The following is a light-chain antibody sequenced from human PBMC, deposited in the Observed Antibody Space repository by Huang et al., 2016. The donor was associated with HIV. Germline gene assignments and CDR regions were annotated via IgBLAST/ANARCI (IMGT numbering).Light chain of an antibody. V-gene: IGKV1-39*01. J-gene: IGKJ2*01. Sequence: IQMTQSPSSLSASVGDRVTITCRASQSISTSLHWYQQKPGKAPALLIYAASSLQRVVPARFSGSGSGTDFTLSISSLQPEDFATYYCQQSYTTPHTFGQGTKLEIK. CDR2: AAS. CDR1: QSISTS. CDR3: QQSYTTPHT.